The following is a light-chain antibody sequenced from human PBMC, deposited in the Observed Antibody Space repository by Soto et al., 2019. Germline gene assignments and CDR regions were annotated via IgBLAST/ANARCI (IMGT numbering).Light chain of an antibody. CDR3: QQRSNWRYT. V-gene: IGKV3-11*01. Sequence: EIVLPQSPATLSLSPGERATLSCRASQSFSSYLAWYQQNPGQAPRLLIYDASNRATGIPARFSGSGSGTDFTLTISSLEPEDFAVYYCQQRSNWRYTFGQGTKLEIK. CDR1: QSFSSY. J-gene: IGKJ2*01. CDR2: DAS.